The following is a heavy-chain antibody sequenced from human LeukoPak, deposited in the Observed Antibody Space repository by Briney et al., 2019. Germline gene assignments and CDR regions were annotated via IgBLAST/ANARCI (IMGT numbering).Heavy chain of an antibody. V-gene: IGHV3-74*01. CDR2: INSDGSST. J-gene: IGHJ4*02. CDR3: ARGVAGTFDY. CDR1: GFTFSSYW. D-gene: IGHD6-19*01. Sequence: GGSLRLSCAASGFTFSSYWMYWVRQAPGKGLVWVSRINSDGSSTTYADSVKGRFTVSRDNAKNTLYLQMNSLRAEDTAVYYCARGVAGTFDYRGQGTLVTVSS.